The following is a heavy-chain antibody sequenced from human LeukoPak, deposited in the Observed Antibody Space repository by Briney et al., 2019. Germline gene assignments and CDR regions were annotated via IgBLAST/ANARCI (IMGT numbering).Heavy chain of an antibody. Sequence: GESLRLSCAASGFSLITYTVNWVRQGPGKGLEWVSSISSRSGTIYYADSVKGRFTISRDNAKNSLYLQMNSLRDEDTAVYYCARPPAGGGDYLDAVGYWGQGTLVTVSS. CDR3: ARPPAGGGDYLDAVGY. J-gene: IGHJ4*02. V-gene: IGHV3-48*02. CDR2: ISSRSGTI. D-gene: IGHD2-21*02. CDR1: GFSLITYT.